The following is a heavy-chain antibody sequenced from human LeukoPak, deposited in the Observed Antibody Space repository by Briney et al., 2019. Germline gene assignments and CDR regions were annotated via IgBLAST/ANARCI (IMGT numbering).Heavy chain of an antibody. CDR2: INHSGST. CDR1: GGSFSGYY. Sequence: SETLSLTCAVYGGSFSGYYWSWIRQPPGKGLEWIGEINHSGSTNYNPSLKSRVTISVDTSKNQFSLKLSSVTAADTAVYYCARGGSPTMYDFWSGYLYYYYYMDVWGKGTTVTVSS. D-gene: IGHD3-3*01. J-gene: IGHJ6*03. CDR3: ARGGSPTMYDFWSGYLYYYYYMDV. V-gene: IGHV4-34*01.